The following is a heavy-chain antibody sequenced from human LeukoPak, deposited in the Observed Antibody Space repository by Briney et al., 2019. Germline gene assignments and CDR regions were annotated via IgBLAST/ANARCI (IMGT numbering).Heavy chain of an antibody. CDR1: GFTVSSNY. J-gene: IGHJ4*02. D-gene: IGHD1-26*01. Sequence: GGSLRLSCAASGFTVSSNYMSWVRQAPGKELEWVSVIYSGGSTYYADSVMGRFTISRDNSENTLYLQMDSLRTEDTAVYYCAREKVGATTLDYWGQGTLVTVSS. V-gene: IGHV3-66*02. CDR2: IYSGGST. CDR3: AREKVGATTLDY.